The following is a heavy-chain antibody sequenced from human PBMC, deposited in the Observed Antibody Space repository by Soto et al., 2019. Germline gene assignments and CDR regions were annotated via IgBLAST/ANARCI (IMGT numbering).Heavy chain of an antibody. D-gene: IGHD3-22*01. CDR3: APSVYDDGPVLGRPVGS. CDR1: GFTFNTYN. CDR2: ISSSGVTT. J-gene: IGHJ4*02. Sequence: EVQLVESGEDLVQPGGSLRLSCAASGFTFNTYNMNWVRQAPGKGLEWVSYISSSGVTTYYKDSVKGRFTISRDNAKNTLYLQMDSLRAEDTAFYYCAPSVYDDGPVLGRPVGSWGQGILVTVSS. V-gene: IGHV3-48*01.